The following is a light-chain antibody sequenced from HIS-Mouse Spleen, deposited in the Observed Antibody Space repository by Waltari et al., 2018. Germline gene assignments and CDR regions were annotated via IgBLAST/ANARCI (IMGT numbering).Light chain of an antibody. CDR2: DSS. CDR3: QQYDNLPIFT. V-gene: IGKV1-33*01. CDR1: QDISNY. Sequence: DIQITQSPSSLSASVGERVAITCQASQDISNYLNWYQQKPGKAPKLLIYDSSNLETGVPSRFSGSGSGTDFTFTISSLQPEDIATYYCQQYDNLPIFTFGPGTKVDIK. J-gene: IGKJ3*01.